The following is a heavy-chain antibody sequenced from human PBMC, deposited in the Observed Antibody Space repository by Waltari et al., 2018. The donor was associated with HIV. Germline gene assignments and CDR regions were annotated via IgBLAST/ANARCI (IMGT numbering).Heavy chain of an antibody. V-gene: IGHV1-18*01. J-gene: IGHJ6*02. Sequence: QARLVQSGAEVKKPGASVKVSCKTSGYTFTIYGISWVRQAPGQGLEWMGWSSPYNGNTYYAQNLKGRLTLTTDSSRTAYMELRSLRSDDTAVYFWAREGYYYGSGTYAPPRYYGMDVWGQGTTVTVSS. CDR2: SSPYNGNT. D-gene: IGHD3-10*01. CDR1: GYTFTIYG. CDR3: AREGYYYGSGTYAPPRYYGMDV.